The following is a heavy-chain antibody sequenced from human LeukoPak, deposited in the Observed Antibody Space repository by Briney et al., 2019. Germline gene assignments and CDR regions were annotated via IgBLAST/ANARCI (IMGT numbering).Heavy chain of an antibody. CDR3: VRTTYYDFWSGYFFDY. Sequence: SETLSLTCTVSGGSISSYYWSWIRQPPGKGLEWIGYIYYSGSTNYNPSLKSRVTISVDTSKNQFSLKLSPVTAADTAVYYCVRTTYYDFWSGYFFDYWGQGTLVTVSS. J-gene: IGHJ4*02. CDR1: GGSISSYY. D-gene: IGHD3-3*01. V-gene: IGHV4-59*01. CDR2: IYYSGST.